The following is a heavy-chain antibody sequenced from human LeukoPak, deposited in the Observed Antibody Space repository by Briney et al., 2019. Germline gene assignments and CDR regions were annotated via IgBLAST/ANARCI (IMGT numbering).Heavy chain of an antibody. Sequence: ASVKVSCKVSGYTLTELSMHWVRQAPGKGLEWMGGFDPEDGETIYAQKFQGRVTMTEDTSTDTAYMELSSLRSEDTAVYYCATAGGLLSHYYYYYMDVWGEGTTVTVSS. V-gene: IGHV1-24*01. D-gene: IGHD1-26*01. CDR2: FDPEDGET. CDR3: ATAGGLLSHYYYYYMDV. CDR1: GYTLTELS. J-gene: IGHJ6*03.